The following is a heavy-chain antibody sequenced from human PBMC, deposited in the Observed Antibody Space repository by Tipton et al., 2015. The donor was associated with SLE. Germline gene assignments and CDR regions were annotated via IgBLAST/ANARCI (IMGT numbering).Heavy chain of an antibody. Sequence: LRLSCAVYGGSFSGYYWTWIRQPPGKGLEWIGEINHSGDTNYNPSLKSRSTITVNTPKNHFSLELGSVTAADTAVYYCARGLSAQTGGDAFDIWGQGTMVAVSS. CDR2: INHSGDT. D-gene: IGHD3-10*01. CDR3: ARGLSAQTGGDAFDI. V-gene: IGHV4-34*01. CDR1: GGSFSGYY. J-gene: IGHJ3*02.